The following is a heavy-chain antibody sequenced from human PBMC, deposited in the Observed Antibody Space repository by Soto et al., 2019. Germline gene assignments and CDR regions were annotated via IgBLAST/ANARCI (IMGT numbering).Heavy chain of an antibody. Sequence: DVQLVESGGDLVQPGRSLRLSCAASGFPFDDYAMHWVRQAPGKGLEWFSGISWNSGRIGYADSVKGRFSISRDNAKNSLYLQMNSLRAEHTALYFCAKDFKATVVWGVMAGWGKGTTVTVSS. D-gene: IGHD3-10*01. CDR1: GFPFDDYA. CDR2: ISWNSGRI. V-gene: IGHV3-9*01. J-gene: IGHJ6*04. CDR3: AKDFKATVVWGVMAG.